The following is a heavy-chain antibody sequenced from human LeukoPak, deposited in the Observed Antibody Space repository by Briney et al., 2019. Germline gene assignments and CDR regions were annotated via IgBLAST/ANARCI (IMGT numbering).Heavy chain of an antibody. CDR1: GFTFSSCA. V-gene: IGHV3-30-3*01. J-gene: IGHJ4*02. D-gene: IGHD2-21*02. Sequence: AGRSLRLSCAASGFTFSSCAMHWVRQAPGKGLEWVAVISYDGSSKYYADSVKGRFTISRDNSKNTLYLQMNSLRAEDTAVYYCARAMSGGDCSDYRGQGTLVTVSS. CDR2: ISYDGSSK. CDR3: ARAMSGGDCSDY.